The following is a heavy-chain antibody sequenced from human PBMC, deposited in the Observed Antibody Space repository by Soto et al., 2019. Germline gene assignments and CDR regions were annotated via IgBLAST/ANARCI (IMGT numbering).Heavy chain of an antibody. V-gene: IGHV3-23*01. D-gene: IGHD2-15*01. Sequence: QTGGSLRLSCVASGFPFSSYAMSWVRQTPEKGLEWVSGISGSGGRTYYADSVKGRFTISRDNSNNTLSLQMHSLRVEDTAVYFCAKGGYYSLFDIWGQGTMVTV. CDR1: GFPFSSYA. J-gene: IGHJ3*02. CDR2: ISGSGGRT. CDR3: AKGGYYSLFDI.